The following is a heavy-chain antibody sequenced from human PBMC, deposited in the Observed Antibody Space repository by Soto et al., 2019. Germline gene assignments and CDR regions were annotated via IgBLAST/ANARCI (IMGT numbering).Heavy chain of an antibody. CDR3: AREVLLWFGELWQNYYGMDV. V-gene: IGHV3-66*01. CDR1: GFTVSSNY. J-gene: IGHJ6*02. D-gene: IGHD3-10*01. CDR2: IYSGGST. Sequence: GGSLRLSCAASGFTVSSNYMSWVRQAPGKGLEWVSVIYSGGSTYYADSVKGRFTISRDNSKNTLYLQMNSLRAEDTAVYYCAREVLLWFGELWQNYYGMDVWVQGT.